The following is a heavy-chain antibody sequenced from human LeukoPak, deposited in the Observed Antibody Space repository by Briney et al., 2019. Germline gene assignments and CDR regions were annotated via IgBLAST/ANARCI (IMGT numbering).Heavy chain of an antibody. D-gene: IGHD3-22*01. CDR2: SYYSGST. J-gene: IGHJ4*02. CDR3: ARHRYYYDSSGYYCVYYFDY. V-gene: IGHV4-39*01. CDR1: GGSISSSNYY. Sequence: SETLSLTCTVSGGSISSSNYYWGWIRQPPGKGLEWIGSSYYSGSTYFNPSLKSRVTISVDTSKNQFSLKLSSVTAADTAVYYCARHRYYYDSSGYYCVYYFDYWGQGTLVTVSS.